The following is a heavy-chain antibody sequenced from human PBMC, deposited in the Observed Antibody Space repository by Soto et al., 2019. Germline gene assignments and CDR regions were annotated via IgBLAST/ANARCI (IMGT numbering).Heavy chain of an antibody. D-gene: IGHD2-2*01. Sequence: EVQVLESGGGLVQPGGSLRLSCVASGFTFTTYAMTWVRQAPGKGLEWVSIISGSGGSTHYADSVKGRFIISRDNSKNPLYRQMNGRSAEDTAVYYCAKTGFGRYCSSTSCVHFDYWGQATLVTVSS. CDR1: GFTFTTYA. J-gene: IGHJ4*02. CDR3: AKTGFGRYCSSTSCVHFDY. V-gene: IGHV3-23*01. CDR2: ISGSGGST.